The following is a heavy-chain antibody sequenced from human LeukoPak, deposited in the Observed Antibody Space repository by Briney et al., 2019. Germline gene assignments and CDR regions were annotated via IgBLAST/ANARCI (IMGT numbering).Heavy chain of an antibody. Sequence: GGSLRLSCAASGFRFNTYWMSWVRQAPGKGLEWVANIKQDGNEKYYADSVKGRFTISGDNGKNSLDLKMNTLRADDTAVYYCARDTLGEGEDANYAVYYFDYWGQGAVVTVSS. CDR2: IKQDGNEK. V-gene: IGHV3-7*01. CDR1: GFRFNTYW. D-gene: IGHD4/OR15-4a*01. CDR3: ARDTLGEGEDANYAVYYFDY. J-gene: IGHJ4*02.